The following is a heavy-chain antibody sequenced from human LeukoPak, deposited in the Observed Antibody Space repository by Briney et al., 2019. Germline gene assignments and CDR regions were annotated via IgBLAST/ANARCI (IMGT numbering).Heavy chain of an antibody. CDR3: AKEGYCSSTSCYAYYFDY. D-gene: IGHD2-2*01. CDR1: GFTFSSFG. CDR2: VSYDESHK. J-gene: IGHJ4*02. Sequence: PGGSLRLSCAASGFTFSSFGMHWVRQAPGKGLEWVAVVSYDESHKYYADSVKGRFTISRDNSKNTLYLQMNSLRAEDTAVYYCAKEGYCSSTSCYAYYFDYWGQGTLVTVSS. V-gene: IGHV3-30*18.